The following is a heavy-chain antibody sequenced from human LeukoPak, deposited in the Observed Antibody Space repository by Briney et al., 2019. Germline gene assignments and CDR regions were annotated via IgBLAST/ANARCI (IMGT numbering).Heavy chain of an antibody. CDR1: GYSISSGYY. V-gene: IGHV4-38-2*02. D-gene: IGHD6-19*01. J-gene: IGHJ4*02. CDR3: ARGRAVAGGFDY. Sequence: SETLSLTCTVSGYSISSGYYWGWIRQPPGKGLEWIGSIYHSGSTYYNPSLKSRVTISVDTSKNQFSLKLSSVTAADTAVYYCARGRAVAGGFDYWGQGTLVTVSS. CDR2: IYHSGST.